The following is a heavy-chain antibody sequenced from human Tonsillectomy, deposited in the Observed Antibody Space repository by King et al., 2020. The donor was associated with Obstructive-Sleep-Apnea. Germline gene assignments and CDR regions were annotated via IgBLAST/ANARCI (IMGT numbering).Heavy chain of an antibody. CDR3: AKAGWWGVIAQNPKYYGLDV. CDR1: GFTFRSYA. CDR2: ISGGGVTT. V-gene: IGHV3-23*04. Sequence: VQLVESGGGLVQPGGSLRLSCAASGFTFRSYAMSCVRQAPGKGLEWVSGISGGGVTTYYADSVEGRFTISRDNSKNTLFLQMDSLRADETAVYYCAKAGWWGVIAQNPKYYGLDVWGQGTRVTVSS. J-gene: IGHJ6*02. D-gene: IGHD3-10*01.